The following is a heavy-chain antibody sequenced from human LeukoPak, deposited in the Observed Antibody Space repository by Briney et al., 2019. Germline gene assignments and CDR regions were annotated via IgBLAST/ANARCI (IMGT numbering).Heavy chain of an antibody. V-gene: IGHV4-59*01. Sequence: SETLSLTCAVYGGSFSGYYWSWIRQPPGKGLEWIGYIYYSGSTNYNPSLKSRVTISVDTSKNQFSLRLSSVTAADTAVYYCAREENYYDSSGYLNWGQGTLVTVSS. J-gene: IGHJ4*02. D-gene: IGHD3-22*01. CDR2: IYYSGST. CDR3: AREENYYDSSGYLN. CDR1: GGSFSGYY.